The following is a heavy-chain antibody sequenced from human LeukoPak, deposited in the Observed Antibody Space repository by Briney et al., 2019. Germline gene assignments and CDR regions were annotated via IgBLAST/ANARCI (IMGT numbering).Heavy chain of an antibody. CDR3: ARDRGYFDN. Sequence: PGGSLRLSCAASGFTFSKHAMNWVRQAPGKGLEWLSSITSSSNYIYYADSVKGRFTISRDNVQNSLYLQMNSLRAEDTAMYYCARDRGYFDNWGQGTLVTVSS. J-gene: IGHJ4*02. CDR1: GFTFSKHA. V-gene: IGHV3-21*01. CDR2: ITSSSNYI.